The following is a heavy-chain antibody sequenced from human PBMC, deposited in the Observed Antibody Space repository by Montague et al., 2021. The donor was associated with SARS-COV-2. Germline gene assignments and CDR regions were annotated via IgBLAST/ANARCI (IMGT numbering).Heavy chain of an antibody. D-gene: IGHD3-3*02. CDR3: ARAQNICIIANCVNCFDL. CDR2: IFYTGST. CDR1: GGSTSNYY. J-gene: IGHJ5*02. Sequence: SETLSLTCSVSGGSTSNYYWTWIRQSPGKGLQWIGYIFYTGSTKFNPSLKSRVSMSLDTSKNHFSLRLSAVTAADTARYYCARAQNICIIANCVNCFDLWGLGALVTVSS. V-gene: IGHV4-59*01.